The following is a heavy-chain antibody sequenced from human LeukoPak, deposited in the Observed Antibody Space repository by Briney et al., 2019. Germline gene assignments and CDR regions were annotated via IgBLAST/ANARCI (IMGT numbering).Heavy chain of an antibody. V-gene: IGHV6-1*01. CDR1: GDSVFISTAA. D-gene: IGHD1-26*01. J-gene: IGHJ4*02. CDR2: TYYSANWIN. Sequence: SPALSLTCAISGDSVFISTAAWNWIRQSPSRGLEWLGRTYYSANWINEYAISVRGRIAINPDTSKNQFSLQLNSVTPEDTAVYFCARDDVGRRCDYWGQGIRVTVS. CDR3: ARDDVGRRCDY.